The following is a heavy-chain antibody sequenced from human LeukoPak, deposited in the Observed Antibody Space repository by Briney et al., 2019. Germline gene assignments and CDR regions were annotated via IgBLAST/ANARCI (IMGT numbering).Heavy chain of an antibody. D-gene: IGHD4-23*01. V-gene: IGHV3-33*03. CDR1: GFTFSSYG. CDR2: IWYDGSNK. J-gene: IGHJ6*02. Sequence: PGRSLRLSCAASGFTFSSYGMHWVRQAPGKGLEWVAVIWYDGSNKYYADSVKGRFTISRDNAKDTLYLQMNSLRAEDTAVYYCAKDSDYGGKDYYYYGMDVWGQGTTVTVSS. CDR3: AKDSDYGGKDYYYYGMDV.